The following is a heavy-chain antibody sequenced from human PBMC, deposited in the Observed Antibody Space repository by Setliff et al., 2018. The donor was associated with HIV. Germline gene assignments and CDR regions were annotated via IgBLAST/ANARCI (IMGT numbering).Heavy chain of an antibody. V-gene: IGHV4-39*01. J-gene: IGHJ4*01. CDR2: IYYSGST. CDR3: ARHHLVDPFDY. D-gene: IGHD2-2*01. Sequence: PSETLSLTCTVSGGSISSGSYYWSWIRQPPGKGLEWIGSIYYSGSTYYNPSLKSRLIMSVDTSKNQFSLKLSSVTAADTAVYYCARHHLVDPFDYWGHGTLVTVSS. CDR1: GGSISSGSYY.